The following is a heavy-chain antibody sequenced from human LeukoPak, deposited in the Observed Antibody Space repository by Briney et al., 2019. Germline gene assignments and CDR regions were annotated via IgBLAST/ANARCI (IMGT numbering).Heavy chain of an antibody. CDR2: VNPNIGDI. Sequence: ASVKVSCTSSGYTFTGYYIHWVRQAPGQGLEWMGWVNPNIGDIIYAQRFQGRVTMTRDTSITTVYMELSRLRSDDTAVYYCARSLPYDNRYPHFDYWGQGTLVTVSS. D-gene: IGHD3-22*01. CDR1: GYTFTGYY. J-gene: IGHJ4*02. V-gene: IGHV1-2*02. CDR3: ARSLPYDNRYPHFDY.